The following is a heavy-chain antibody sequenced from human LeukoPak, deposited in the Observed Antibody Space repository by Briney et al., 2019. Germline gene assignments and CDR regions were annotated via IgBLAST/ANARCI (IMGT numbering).Heavy chain of an antibody. Sequence: GGSLRLSCAASGFTFSTYGISWVRQAPGKGLEWVSTMSGSGGSTYYADSVKGRFTMSRDNSNHTLYLQMKSLRVEDTAVYYCAKRAWYYDTSGYYYDYWGQGTLATVSS. CDR2: MSGSGGST. D-gene: IGHD3-22*01. CDR1: GFTFSTYG. J-gene: IGHJ4*02. V-gene: IGHV3-23*01. CDR3: AKRAWYYDTSGYYYDY.